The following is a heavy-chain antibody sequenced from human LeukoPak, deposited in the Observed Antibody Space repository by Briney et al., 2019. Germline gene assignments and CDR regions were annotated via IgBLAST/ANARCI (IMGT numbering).Heavy chain of an antibody. Sequence: RGSLSLSCAPSGYTFSDFSVNWVRQAPGKGLEWVSSISVRSNYRYYADSVRGRFTISRDDPRDSLFMQMNSLRAEDTAVYFCVRLRRNNDISRHYYYYDYWGQGTLVTVSS. CDR3: VRLRRNNDISRHYYYYDY. V-gene: IGHV3-21*01. CDR1: GYTFSDFS. J-gene: IGHJ4*02. CDR2: ISVRSNYR. D-gene: IGHD1/OR15-1a*01.